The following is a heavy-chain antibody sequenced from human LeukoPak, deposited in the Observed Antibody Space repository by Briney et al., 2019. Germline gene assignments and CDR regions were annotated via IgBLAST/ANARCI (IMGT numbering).Heavy chain of an antibody. CDR2: ISYDGSNK. V-gene: IGHV3-30-3*01. CDR1: EPIFSTYT. Sequence: GGSLRLSCAASEPIFSTYTMHWVRQAPGKGLQWVAVISYDGSNKYYADSVKGRFTISRDNSKNTLYLQMNSLRVEDTAVYYCARDCAVTTPLGNWFDPWGQGTLVTVSS. D-gene: IGHD4-11*01. CDR3: ARDCAVTTPLGNWFDP. J-gene: IGHJ5*02.